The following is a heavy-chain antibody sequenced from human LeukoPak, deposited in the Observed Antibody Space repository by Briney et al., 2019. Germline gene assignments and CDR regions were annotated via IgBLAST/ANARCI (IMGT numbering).Heavy chain of an antibody. CDR1: GFTFSSYA. V-gene: IGHV3-23*01. J-gene: IGHJ6*04. CDR2: ISGSGGST. CDR3: ARDGDGDYVVMDV. D-gene: IGHD4-17*01. Sequence: GGSLRLSCAASGFTFSSYAMSWVRQAPGKGLEWVSAISGSGGSTYYADSVKGRFTISRDNSKNTLYLQMNSLRAEDTAVYYCARDGDGDYVVMDVWGKGTTVTVSS.